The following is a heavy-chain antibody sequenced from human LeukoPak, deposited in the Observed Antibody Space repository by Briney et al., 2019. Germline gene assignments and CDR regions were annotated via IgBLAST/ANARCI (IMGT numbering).Heavy chain of an antibody. D-gene: IGHD3-10*01. CDR3: ARMAVKCYGSGTYRFPYYFDY. Sequence: GGSLRLSCAASGFTFGSYGVHWVRQAPGKGLEWVAVISYDGNNKYYGDSVKGRFTISRDNSRNTLDLQMNRLTSEDTAVYYCARMAVKCYGSGTYRFPYYFDYWGLGALVTVSS. CDR1: GFTFGSYG. J-gene: IGHJ4*02. CDR2: ISYDGNNK. V-gene: IGHV3-30*03.